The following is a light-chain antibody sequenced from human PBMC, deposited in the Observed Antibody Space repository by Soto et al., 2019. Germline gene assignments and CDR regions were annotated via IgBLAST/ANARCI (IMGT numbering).Light chain of an antibody. J-gene: IGLJ1*01. CDR2: EGS. CDR3: CSYAGSSTPSFV. V-gene: IGLV2-23*01. Sequence: QSALTQPASVSGSPGQSITISCTGTSSDVGSYNLVSWYQQHPGKAPKLMIYEGSKRPSGVSNRFSGSKSGNTASLTISGLQAEDEDDDYCCSYAGSSTPSFVFGTGTKLTVL. CDR1: SSDVGSYNL.